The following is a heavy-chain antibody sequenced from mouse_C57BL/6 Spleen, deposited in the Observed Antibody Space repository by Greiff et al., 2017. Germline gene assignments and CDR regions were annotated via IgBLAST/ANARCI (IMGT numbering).Heavy chain of an antibody. J-gene: IGHJ2*01. CDR3: APANWDGY. V-gene: IGHV1-26*01. CDR1: GYTFTDYY. D-gene: IGHD4-1*01. CDR2: INPNNGGT. Sequence: EVQLQQSGPELVKPGASVKISCKASGYTFTDYYMNWVQQSHGKSLEWIGDINPNNGGTSYNQKFKGKATLTVDKSSSTAYMELRSLTSEDSAVYYCAPANWDGYWGQGTTLTVSS.